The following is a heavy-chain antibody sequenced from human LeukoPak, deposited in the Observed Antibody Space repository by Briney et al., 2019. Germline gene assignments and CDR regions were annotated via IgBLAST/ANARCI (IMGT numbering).Heavy chain of an antibody. V-gene: IGHV4-59*11. D-gene: IGHD6-19*01. J-gene: IGHJ4*02. Sequence: SETLSLTCTVSGDSISSHYWSLIRQPPGKGLEWIAYIYDTGTTVSNPSLKSRVSMSLDRSKNEFSLQLTSVTAADTAVYYCAGIWYSSGYYFDYWGQGTLVTVSS. CDR1: GDSISSHY. CDR2: IYDTGTT. CDR3: AGIWYSSGYYFDY.